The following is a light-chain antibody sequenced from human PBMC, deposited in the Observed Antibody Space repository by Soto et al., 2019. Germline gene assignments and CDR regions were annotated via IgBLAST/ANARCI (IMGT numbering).Light chain of an antibody. V-gene: IGKV1-39*01. CDR1: QSMSNY. Sequence: DVQMTQSPFSLPASVGDRVNITCRASQSMSNYLNWYQHKPGRASSLLIHGASSLQGGVPSRFSDSGSGTDFTPTISSLHPEDFTTYYCQQTYSAPLTFGGGTRVEF. J-gene: IGKJ4*01. CDR3: QQTYSAPLT. CDR2: GAS.